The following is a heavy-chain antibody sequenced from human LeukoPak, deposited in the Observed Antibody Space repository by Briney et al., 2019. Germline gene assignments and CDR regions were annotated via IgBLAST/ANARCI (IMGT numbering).Heavy chain of an antibody. J-gene: IGHJ6*03. CDR3: ARDRVLRDYMDV. Sequence: SETLSLTCTVSGGSISSSSYYWGWIRQPPGKGLEWIGSIYYSGSTYYNPSLKSRVTISVDTSKNQFSLKLSSVTAAGTAVYFCARDRVLRDYMDVWGKGTTVTVSS. CDR1: GGSISSSSYY. V-gene: IGHV4-39*07. CDR2: IYYSGST. D-gene: IGHD3-10*01.